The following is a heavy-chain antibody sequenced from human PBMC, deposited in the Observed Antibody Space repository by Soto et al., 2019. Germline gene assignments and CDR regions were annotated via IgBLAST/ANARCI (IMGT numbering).Heavy chain of an antibody. Sequence: GESLKISCKGSGYSFTTYWFTWVRQMPGKGLEWMGRIDPSDSYTNYSPSFQGHVTISADKSISTAYLQWSSLKASDTAMYYCARLAMATRRGYYGMDVWGQGTTVTVSS. J-gene: IGHJ6*02. CDR2: IDPSDSYT. V-gene: IGHV5-10-1*01. CDR1: GYSFTTYW. CDR3: ARLAMATRRGYYGMDV. D-gene: IGHD5-12*01.